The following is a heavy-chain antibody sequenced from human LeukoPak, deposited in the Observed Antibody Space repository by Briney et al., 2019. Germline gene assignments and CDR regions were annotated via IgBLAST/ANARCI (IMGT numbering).Heavy chain of an antibody. Sequence: SQTLSLTCAVSGGSISSGGYSWSWIRQPPGKGLEWIGYIYYSGSTYYNPSLKSRVTISVDTSKNQFSLKLSSVTAADTAVYYCAREGRGSSGYYHGGVWNWFDPWGQGTLVTVSS. CDR1: GGSISSGGYS. CDR2: IYYSGST. J-gene: IGHJ5*02. D-gene: IGHD3-22*01. V-gene: IGHV4-30-4*07. CDR3: AREGRGSSGYYHGGVWNWFDP.